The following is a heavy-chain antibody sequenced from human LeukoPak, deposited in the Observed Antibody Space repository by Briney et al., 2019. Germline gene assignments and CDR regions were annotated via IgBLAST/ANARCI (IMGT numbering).Heavy chain of an antibody. CDR3: ARVIQLPNEYFQH. D-gene: IGHD2-2*01. CDR2: IIPIFGTA. CDR1: GGTFSSYA. V-gene: IGHV1-69*13. Sequence: SVRVSCKASGGTFSSYAISWVRQAPGQGLEWMGGIIPIFGTANYAQKFQGRVTITADESTSTAYMELSSLRSEDTAVFYCARVIQLPNEYFQHWGQGTLVTVSS. J-gene: IGHJ1*01.